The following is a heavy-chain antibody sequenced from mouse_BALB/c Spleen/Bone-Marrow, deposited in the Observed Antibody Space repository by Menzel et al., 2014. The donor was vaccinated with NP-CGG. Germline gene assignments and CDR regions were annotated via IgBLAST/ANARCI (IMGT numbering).Heavy chain of an antibody. CDR3: ARFPMDY. J-gene: IGHJ4*01. V-gene: IGHV7-3*02. CDR1: GFTFTDYY. Sequence: EAQRVESGGGLVQPGGSLRLSCTTSGFTFTDYYMSWVRQPPGKALEWLAFIRNKAYGYTTEYSASVRGRFTISRDNSQSILYLQMNTLRAEDSATYYCARFPMDYWGQGTSVTVSS. CDR2: IRNKAYGYTT.